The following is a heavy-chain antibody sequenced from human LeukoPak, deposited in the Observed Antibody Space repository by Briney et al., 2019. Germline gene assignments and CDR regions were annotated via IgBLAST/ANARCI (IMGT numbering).Heavy chain of an antibody. CDR2: IAVDGSNK. J-gene: IGHJ3*01. Sequence: GALRLSFSASGFTFSSYGMHWVRQAPGKGLEWVAAIAVDGSNKYYAESVKGRLTISRDNSKNTLYLQMNSLRGEDTAVYYCTSPNLNFDVWGQGTMVTVSS. D-gene: IGHD3-9*01. CDR3: TSPNLNFDV. V-gene: IGHV3-30*03. CDR1: GFTFSSYG.